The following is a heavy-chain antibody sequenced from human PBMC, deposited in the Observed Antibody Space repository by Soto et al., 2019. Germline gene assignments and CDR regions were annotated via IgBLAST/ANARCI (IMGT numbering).Heavy chain of an antibody. V-gene: IGHV3-23*01. Sequence: GGSLRLSCAASGFTFSSYAMSWVRQAPGKGLEWVSAISGSGGSTYYADSVKGRFTISRDNSKNTLYLQMNSLRAEDTAVYYCAKDWLDYYDSSGYYPYWGQGTLVTVS. D-gene: IGHD3-22*01. CDR1: GFTFSSYA. CDR2: ISGSGGST. J-gene: IGHJ4*02. CDR3: AKDWLDYYDSSGYYPY.